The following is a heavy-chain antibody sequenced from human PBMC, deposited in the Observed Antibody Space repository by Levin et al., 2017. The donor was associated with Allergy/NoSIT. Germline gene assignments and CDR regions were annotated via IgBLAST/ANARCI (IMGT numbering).Heavy chain of an antibody. J-gene: IGHJ6*02. Sequence: TLSLTCTFSGFSLSTSGMCVSWIRQSPGKALEWLARIDWDDDKYYSTSLKTRLTISKDTSKNQVVLTMTNMDPVDTATSYCARIPHLGYSHGYYYGMDVWGQGTTVTVSS. CDR3: ARIPHLGYSHGYYYGMDV. CDR1: GFSLSTSGMC. V-gene: IGHV2-70*11. D-gene: IGHD5-18*01. CDR2: IDWDDDK.